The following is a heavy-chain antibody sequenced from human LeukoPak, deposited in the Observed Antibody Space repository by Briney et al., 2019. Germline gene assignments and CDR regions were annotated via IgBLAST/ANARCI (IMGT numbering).Heavy chain of an antibody. CDR1: GYTFTSYY. Sequence: ASVKVSCKASGYTFTSYYMHWVRQAPGQGLEWMGLINPSDVSTTYTQKFQGRVTMTGDMSTSTVYMELSSLRAEDTAVYYCAKGGGYEAQYYYYYLDVWGKGTTVTISS. V-gene: IGHV1-46*01. J-gene: IGHJ6*03. D-gene: IGHD5-12*01. CDR2: INPSDVST. CDR3: AKGGGYEAQYYYYYLDV.